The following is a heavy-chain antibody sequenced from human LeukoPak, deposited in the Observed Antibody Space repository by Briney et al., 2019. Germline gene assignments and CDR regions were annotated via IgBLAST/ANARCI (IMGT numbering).Heavy chain of an antibody. CDR2: LLDSVNT. Sequence: PSETLSLTCAIYGGSFSGYYWSWMRQPPGKGLEWIAYLLDSVNTKDNPSLNSRLTLSADTSKNQFSLRLSSVTAADTAVYYCATIKRGSIYGYFDFWGQGIKVTVSS. CDR1: GGSFSGYY. CDR3: ATIKRGSIYGYFDF. J-gene: IGHJ4*02. V-gene: IGHV4-34*12. D-gene: IGHD5-18*01.